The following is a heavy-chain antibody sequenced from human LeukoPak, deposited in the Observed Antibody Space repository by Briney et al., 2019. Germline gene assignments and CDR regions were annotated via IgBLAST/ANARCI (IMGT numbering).Heavy chain of an antibody. CDR1: GGSFSGYY. CDR2: INHSGST. CDR3: ARGRVTMIVVVKARNWFDP. V-gene: IGHV4-34*01. J-gene: IGHJ5*02. D-gene: IGHD3-22*01. Sequence: SETLSLTCAVYGGSFSGYYWSWIRQPPGKGLEWIGEINHSGSTNYNPSLKSRVTISVDTSKNQFSLKLSSVTAADTAVYYCARGRVTMIVVVKARNWFDPWGQGTLVTVSS.